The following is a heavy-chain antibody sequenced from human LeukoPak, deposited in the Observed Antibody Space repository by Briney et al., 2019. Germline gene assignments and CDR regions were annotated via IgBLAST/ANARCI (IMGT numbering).Heavy chain of an antibody. CDR2: IYTSGST. CDR1: GGSISSYY. Sequence: PSETLSLTCTVSGGSISSYYWSWIRQPPGKGLDWIGYIYTSGSTNYNPSLKSRVTISVDTSKNQFSLKLSSVTAADTAVYYCARLTSPGGYDFFDYWGQGTLVTVSS. V-gene: IGHV4-4*09. CDR3: ARLTSPGGYDFFDY. D-gene: IGHD5-12*01. J-gene: IGHJ4*02.